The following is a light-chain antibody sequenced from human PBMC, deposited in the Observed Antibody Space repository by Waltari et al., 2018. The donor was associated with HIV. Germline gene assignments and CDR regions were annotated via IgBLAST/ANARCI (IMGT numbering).Light chain of an antibody. Sequence: QSALTQPRSLSGSPGQSVTISCTGTSSAVGCYNYVSWYPHHPGKAPNLILYDVSERPSGVPDRFSGSKSGNTASLTISVLQAEDEADYYCCSYAGTYTFVVFGGGTKLTVL. CDR1: SSAVGCYNY. CDR3: CSYAGTYTFVV. J-gene: IGLJ2*01. CDR2: DVS. V-gene: IGLV2-11*01.